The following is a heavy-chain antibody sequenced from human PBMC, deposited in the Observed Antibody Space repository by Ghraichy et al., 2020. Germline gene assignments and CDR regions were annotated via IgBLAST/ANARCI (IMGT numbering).Heavy chain of an antibody. Sequence: GSLSLTCAVYRGSFSGYYWSWIRQPPGKGLEWIGEINHSGRTNYNPSLKSRVTISVDTSKKQFSLKLSSVTAADTAVYYCARLQHDTSSWTYYNYYMDVWGKGTTVTVSS. CDR1: RGSFSGYY. J-gene: IGHJ6*03. CDR2: INHSGRT. CDR3: ARLQHDTSSWTYYNYYMDV. V-gene: IGHV4-34*01. D-gene: IGHD6-13*01.